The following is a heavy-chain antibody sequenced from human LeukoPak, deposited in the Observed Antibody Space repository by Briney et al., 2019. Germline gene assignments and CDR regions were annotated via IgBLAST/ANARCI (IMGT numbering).Heavy chain of an antibody. CDR1: GGSISSGDYY. V-gene: IGHV4-30-4*01. D-gene: IGHD6-13*01. CDR3: ARRGYSSSWYYFDY. CDR2: IYYSGST. J-gene: IGHJ4*02. Sequence: SETLSLTCTVSGGSISSGDYYWSWIRQPPGKGLEWIGYIYYSGSTYYNPSHESRVTLPEDTSKNQFSLKLSSVTAADTAVYYCARRGYSSSWYYFDYWGQGTLVTVSS.